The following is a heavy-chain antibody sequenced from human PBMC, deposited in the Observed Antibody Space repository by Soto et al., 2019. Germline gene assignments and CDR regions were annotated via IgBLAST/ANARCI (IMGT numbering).Heavy chain of an antibody. D-gene: IGHD3-3*01. J-gene: IGHJ4*02. CDR2: IWYDGSNK. CDR1: GFTFSSYG. CDR3: ARDQGLGFWSGYYTGPDY. Sequence: QVQLVESGGGVVQPGRSLRLSCAASGFTFSSYGMHWVRQASGKGLEWVAVIWYDGSNKYYADSVKGRFTISRDNSKNTLYLQMNSLRAEDTAVYYCARDQGLGFWSGYYTGPDYWGQGTLVTVSS. V-gene: IGHV3-33*01.